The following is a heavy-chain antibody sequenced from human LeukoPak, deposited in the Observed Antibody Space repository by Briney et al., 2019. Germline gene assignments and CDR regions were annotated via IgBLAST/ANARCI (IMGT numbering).Heavy chain of an antibody. CDR2: INSDGSST. CDR1: GFTFSSYW. CDR3: ARGGGGKDFDY. Sequence: GGSLRLSCAASGFTFSSYWMHWVRQAPGKGLVWVSRINSDGSSTSYADSVKGRFTISRDNAKNTLYLQMNSLRAEDTAVYYCARGGGGKDFDYWGQETLVTVSS. J-gene: IGHJ4*02. V-gene: IGHV3-74*01. D-gene: IGHD2-15*01.